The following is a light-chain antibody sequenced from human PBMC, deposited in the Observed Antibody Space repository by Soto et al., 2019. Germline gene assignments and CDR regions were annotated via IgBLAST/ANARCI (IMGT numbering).Light chain of an antibody. Sequence: DIVMTQSPDSLAVSLGERATINCKSSQSVLYSSNNKNYLAWYQQKPGQPPKLLIYWASTRESGVPDRFSGSGSGTDFTLTISSLQAEDVAVYYYQQYYGTPVTFGPGTKVDIK. V-gene: IGKV4-1*01. CDR3: QQYYGTPVT. J-gene: IGKJ3*01. CDR1: QSVLYSSNNKNY. CDR2: WAS.